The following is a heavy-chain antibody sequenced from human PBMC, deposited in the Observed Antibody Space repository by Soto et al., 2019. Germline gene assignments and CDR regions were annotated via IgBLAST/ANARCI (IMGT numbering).Heavy chain of an antibody. Sequence: ASVKVSCKVSGYTLTELSMHWVRQAPGKGLEWMGGFDPEDGETIYAQKFQGRVTMTEDTSTDTAYMELSSLRSEDTAVYYCATMARITIFGVVSLYYFDCWGQGTLVTVSS. CDR1: GYTLTELS. J-gene: IGHJ4*02. V-gene: IGHV1-24*01. CDR2: FDPEDGET. D-gene: IGHD3-3*01. CDR3: ATMARITIFGVVSLYYFDC.